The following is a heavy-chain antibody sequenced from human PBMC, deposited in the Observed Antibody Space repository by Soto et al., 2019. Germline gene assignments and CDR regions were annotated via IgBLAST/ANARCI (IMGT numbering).Heavy chain of an antibody. CDR1: GYTLTNYA. Sequence: QVQLVQSAAEVKKPGASVKVSCKASGYTLTNYAISWVRQAPVQGPEWMGWINTYNGNSNYAQKFQGRVTMTTDTSTNTACMELRSLTSDDTAVYYCARDCTGGSCFCIYWGQGTLVTVSS. D-gene: IGHD2-15*01. J-gene: IGHJ4*02. V-gene: IGHV1-18*01. CDR2: INTYNGNS. CDR3: ARDCTGGSCFCIY.